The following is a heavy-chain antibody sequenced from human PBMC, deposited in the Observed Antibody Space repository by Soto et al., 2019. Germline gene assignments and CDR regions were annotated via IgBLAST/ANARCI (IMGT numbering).Heavy chain of an antibody. CDR3: AREGGESSDGLYYFDS. D-gene: IGHD3-16*01. Sequence: SETLSLTCTVSGGSTSSDNYWSWIRQPPGKGLEWIGHIYYSGNTDYNPSLKSRLAISIDTSKNQFSLKLSSVTAADTAVYFCAREGGESSDGLYYFDSWGQGSLVTVYS. CDR2: IYYSGNT. CDR1: GGSTSSDNY. J-gene: IGHJ4*02. V-gene: IGHV4-30-4*01.